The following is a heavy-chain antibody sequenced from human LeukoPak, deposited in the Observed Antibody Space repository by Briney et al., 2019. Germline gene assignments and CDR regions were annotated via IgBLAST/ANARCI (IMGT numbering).Heavy chain of an antibody. D-gene: IGHD4/OR15-4a*01. Sequence: PGRSLRLSCVASGFNFDEYAMHWVRQAPGKGLEWVSGINWKSGIIGYADTVKGRFTISRDNSKNTLYLQMNSLRAEDTAMYYCAKVSLNMVNDAFDIWGQGTMVSVSS. J-gene: IGHJ3*02. CDR3: AKVSLNMVNDAFDI. CDR2: INWKSGII. CDR1: GFNFDEYA. V-gene: IGHV3-9*01.